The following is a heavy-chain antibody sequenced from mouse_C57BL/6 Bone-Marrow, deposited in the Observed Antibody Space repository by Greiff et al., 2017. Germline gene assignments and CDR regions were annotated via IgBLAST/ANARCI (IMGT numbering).Heavy chain of an antibody. V-gene: IGHV1-80*01. D-gene: IGHD2-2*01. CDR2: ICPGDGDT. CDR3: ASLLWLRYYAMDY. CDR1: GYAFSSYW. Sequence: QVQLQQSGAELVKPGASVKISCKASGYAFSSYWMNWVKQRPGKGLEWIGQICPGDGDTNYNGKFKGKATLTADKSSSTAYMQLSSLTSEDSAVYFCASLLWLRYYAMDYWGQGTSVTVSS. J-gene: IGHJ4*01.